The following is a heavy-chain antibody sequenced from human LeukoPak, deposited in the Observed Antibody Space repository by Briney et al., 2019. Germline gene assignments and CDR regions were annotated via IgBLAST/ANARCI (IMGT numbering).Heavy chain of an antibody. J-gene: IGHJ4*02. CDR1: GYRFTSNW. D-gene: IGHD1-20*01. CDR2: IYPVDSDT. V-gene: IGHV5-51*01. Sequence: KSLKISCKGSGYRFTSNWIGWVRQMPGKGLEWMGIIYPVDSDTRYSPSFQGQVTISADKSISTAYLQWSSLKAYDTAMYYCASNWNQYYFDYWGQGTLVTVSS. CDR3: ASNWNQYYFDY.